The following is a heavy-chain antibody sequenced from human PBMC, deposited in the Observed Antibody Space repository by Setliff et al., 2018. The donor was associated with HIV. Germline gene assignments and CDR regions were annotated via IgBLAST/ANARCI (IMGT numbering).Heavy chain of an antibody. CDR2: INSYNGNT. CDR3: ARDGYYYGSGSYSSFDY. CDR1: GYTFTNYY. Sequence: AASVKVSCKASGYTFTNYYIHWVRQAPGQGLEWMGWINSYNGNTKFAQKFQGRVTMTTDTSTTTAFMEWRSLKADDTGIYYCARDGYYYGSGSYSSFDYWGQGTLVTVSS. D-gene: IGHD3-10*01. V-gene: IGHV1-18*04. J-gene: IGHJ4*02.